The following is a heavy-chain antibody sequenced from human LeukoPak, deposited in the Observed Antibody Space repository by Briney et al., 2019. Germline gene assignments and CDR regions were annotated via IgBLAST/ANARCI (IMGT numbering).Heavy chain of an antibody. J-gene: IGHJ4*02. CDR3: ARLSRGVAVIFDY. D-gene: IGHD6-19*01. CDR1: GGSISSYY. V-gene: IGHV4-59*01. Sequence: PSETLSLTCTVSGGSISSYYWSWIRQPPGKGLEWIGYIYYSGSTNYDPSLKSRVTISVDTSKNQFSLKLSSVTAADTAVYYCARLSRGVAVIFDYWGQGTLVTVSS. CDR2: IYYSGST.